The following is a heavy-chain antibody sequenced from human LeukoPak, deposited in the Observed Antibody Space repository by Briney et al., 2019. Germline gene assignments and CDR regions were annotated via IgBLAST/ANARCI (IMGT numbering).Heavy chain of an antibody. CDR2: INPNSGGT. Sequence: GASVKVSCKASGYTFTGYYMHWVRQAPGQGLEWMGWINPNSGGTNYAQKFQGRVTVTRDTSISTAYMELSRLRSDDTAVYYCARDAHYYYYYMDVWGKGTTVTVSS. CDR3: ARDAHYYYYYMDV. J-gene: IGHJ6*03. V-gene: IGHV1-2*02. CDR1: GYTFTGYY.